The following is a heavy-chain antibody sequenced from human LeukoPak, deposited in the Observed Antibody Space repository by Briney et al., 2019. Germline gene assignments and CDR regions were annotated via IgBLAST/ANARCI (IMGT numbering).Heavy chain of an antibody. D-gene: IGHD2-2*01. J-gene: IGHJ4*02. CDR3: ARGPANPSGGSSTSCYLDY. CDR1: GGSFSGYY. Sequence: PSETLSLTCAVYGGSFSGYYWSWIRQPPGKGLEWIGEINHSRSTNYNPSLKSRVTISVDTSKNQFSLKLSSVTAADTAVYYCARGPANPSGGSSTSCYLDYWGQGTLVTVSS. V-gene: IGHV4-34*01. CDR2: INHSRST.